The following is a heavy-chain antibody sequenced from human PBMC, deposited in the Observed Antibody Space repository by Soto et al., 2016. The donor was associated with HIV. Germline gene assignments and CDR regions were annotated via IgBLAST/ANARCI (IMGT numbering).Heavy chain of an antibody. D-gene: IGHD2-21*02. CDR3: AREDLGDYFFHD. Sequence: QVQLQESGPGLVRPSQTLSLTCTVSGGSISSGGSSWSWIRQHPGKGLEWIGYIYYRGNTYYHPSLKSRLTISVDTSKNHFSLKLSSVTAADTAVYYCAREDLGDYFFHDWGQGTLVTVSS. J-gene: IGHJ4*02. V-gene: IGHV4-31*03. CDR2: IYYRGNT. CDR1: GGSISSGGSS.